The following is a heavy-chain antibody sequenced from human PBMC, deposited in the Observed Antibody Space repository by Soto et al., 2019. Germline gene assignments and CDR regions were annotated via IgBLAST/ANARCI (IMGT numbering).Heavy chain of an antibody. CDR3: ARGPSLSYCSGGSCYFDY. V-gene: IGHV1-8*01. J-gene: IGHJ4*02. Sequence: ASVKVSCKASGYTFTSYDINWVRQATGQGLEWMGWMNPNSGNTGYAQKFQGRVTMTRNTSISTAYMELSSLRSEDTAVYYCARGPSLSYCSGGSCYFDYWGQGTLVTVSS. CDR1: GYTFTSYD. CDR2: MNPNSGNT. D-gene: IGHD2-15*01.